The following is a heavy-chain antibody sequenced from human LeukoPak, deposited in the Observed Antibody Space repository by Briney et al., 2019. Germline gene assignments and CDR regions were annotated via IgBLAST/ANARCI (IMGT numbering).Heavy chain of an antibody. D-gene: IGHD5-12*01. CDR2: IYYSGST. Sequence: SETLSLTCTVSGGSISSYYWSWIRQPPGKGLEWIGYIYYSGSTNYNPSLKSRVTISVDTSKNQFSLKLSSVTAADTAVYYCARDNSVGDSAWWFDPWGQGTLVTVSS. CDR1: GGSISSYY. V-gene: IGHV4-59*01. J-gene: IGHJ5*02. CDR3: ARDNSVGDSAWWFDP.